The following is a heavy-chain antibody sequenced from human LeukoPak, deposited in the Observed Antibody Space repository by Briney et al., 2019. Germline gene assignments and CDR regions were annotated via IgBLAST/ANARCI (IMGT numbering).Heavy chain of an antibody. CDR2: ISGSDGYT. D-gene: IGHD2-8*02. V-gene: IGHV3-23*01. Sequence: PGGSLRLSCVASEFTFSSYAMTWVRQAPGKGLEWVSSISGSDGYTYYADYVKGRFTISRDNSKNTLYLQMNSLRVEDTAVFYCAKDTTCNGGACYYMDVWCKGTTVTVSS. J-gene: IGHJ6*03. CDR3: AKDTTCNGGACYYMDV. CDR1: EFTFSSYA.